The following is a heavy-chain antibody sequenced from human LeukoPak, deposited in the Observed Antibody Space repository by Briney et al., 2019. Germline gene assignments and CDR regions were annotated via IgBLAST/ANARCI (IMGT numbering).Heavy chain of an antibody. J-gene: IGHJ4*02. Sequence: GGSLRLSCAASGFTFSNYGMQWVRQAPGKGMEWVAIISYDGSNKNSADSVKGRLTISRDNSKNTLFLQMNSLRPEDTAVYYCAKDQLARERYGGEEPDYWGQGTLVTVSS. CDR1: GFTFSNYG. CDR3: AKDQLARERYGGEEPDY. V-gene: IGHV3-30*18. D-gene: IGHD1-1*01. CDR2: ISYDGSNK.